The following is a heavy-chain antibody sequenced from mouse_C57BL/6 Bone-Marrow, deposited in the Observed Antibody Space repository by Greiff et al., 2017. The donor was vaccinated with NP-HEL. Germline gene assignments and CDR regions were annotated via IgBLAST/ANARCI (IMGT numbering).Heavy chain of an antibody. V-gene: IGHV14-4*01. CDR3: TTYDYGPLDYFDY. Sequence: EVQLQESGAELVRPGASVKLSCTASGFNIKDDYMHWVKQRPEQGLEWIGWIDPENGDTEYASKFQGKATISADTSSNTAYLQLNSLTSEDTAVYYCTTYDYGPLDYFDYRGQGTTLTVSS. CDR1: GFNIKDDY. CDR2: IDPENGDT. D-gene: IGHD2-4*01. J-gene: IGHJ2*01.